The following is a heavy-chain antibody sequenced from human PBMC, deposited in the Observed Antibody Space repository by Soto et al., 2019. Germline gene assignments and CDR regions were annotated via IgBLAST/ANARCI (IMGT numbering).Heavy chain of an antibody. V-gene: IGHV1-18*01. CDR2: ISPYTGNT. Sequence: QVQLVQSGDEVKKPGASVKVSCKASGYIFVNYGIAWVRQAPGQGLERMGWISPYTGNTHSATKVQGRLTMTTDTSTSTAYMDLGSLTSDDTAVYYCVMVDIFVTPTPPDVWGQGTTVTVSS. J-gene: IGHJ6*02. D-gene: IGHD2-2*03. CDR3: VMVDIFVTPTPPDV. CDR1: GYIFVNYG.